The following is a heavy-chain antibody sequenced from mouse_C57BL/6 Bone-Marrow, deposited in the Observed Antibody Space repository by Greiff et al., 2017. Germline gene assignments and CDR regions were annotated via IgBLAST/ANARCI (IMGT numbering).Heavy chain of an antibody. CDR2: ISYDGSN. J-gene: IGHJ3*01. D-gene: IGHD1-1*01. Sequence: EVKLVESGPGLVKPSQSLSLTCSVTGYSITSGYYWNWIRQFPGNKLEWMGYISYDGSNNYNPSLKNRISITRDTAKNQFFLKFNSVTTEDTATYYCAKDYYGSSPWLAYWGQGTLVTVSA. CDR3: AKDYYGSSPWLAY. CDR1: GYSITSGYY. V-gene: IGHV3-6*01.